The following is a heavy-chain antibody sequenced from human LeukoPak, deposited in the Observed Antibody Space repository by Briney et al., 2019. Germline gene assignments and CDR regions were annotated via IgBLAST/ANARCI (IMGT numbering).Heavy chain of an antibody. Sequence: PGGSLRLSCAASGFTFSSYVMHWVRQAPGKGLERVAIISYDGSNEYYADSVKGRFTISRDNSKNTLYLQMNSLRAADTAVYYCASNWNYEGTFDYWGQGTLVTVSS. CDR2: ISYDGSNE. D-gene: IGHD1-7*01. CDR1: GFTFSSYV. CDR3: ASNWNYEGTFDY. J-gene: IGHJ4*02. V-gene: IGHV3-30*04.